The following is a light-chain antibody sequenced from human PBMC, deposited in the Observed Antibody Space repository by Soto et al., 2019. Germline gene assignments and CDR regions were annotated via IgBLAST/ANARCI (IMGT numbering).Light chain of an antibody. V-gene: IGKV1-39*01. CDR1: QSISTY. Sequence: DIQMTQSPSSLSASVGDRVTITCRASQSISTYLNWYQQKPGKAPNLLIYAAFSLQSGVPSRFSGSGSGTDFTLTISRLQPEDFATYYCQQSYRNPLSFGGGTKVEIK. CDR2: AAF. CDR3: QQSYRNPLS. J-gene: IGKJ4*01.